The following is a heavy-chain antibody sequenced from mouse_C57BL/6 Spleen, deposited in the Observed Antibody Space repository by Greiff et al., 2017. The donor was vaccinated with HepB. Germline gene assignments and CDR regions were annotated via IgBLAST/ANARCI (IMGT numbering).Heavy chain of an antibody. J-gene: IGHJ2*01. Sequence: QVQLQQSGAELVRPGASVTLSCKASGYTFTDYEMHWVKQTPVHGLEWIGAIDPETGGTAYNQKFKGKAILTADKSSSTAYMELRSLTSEDSAVYYCTRWGGVITTVVADYWGQGTTLTVSS. CDR3: TRWGGVITTVVADY. V-gene: IGHV1-15*01. D-gene: IGHD1-1*01. CDR2: IDPETGGT. CDR1: GYTFTDYE.